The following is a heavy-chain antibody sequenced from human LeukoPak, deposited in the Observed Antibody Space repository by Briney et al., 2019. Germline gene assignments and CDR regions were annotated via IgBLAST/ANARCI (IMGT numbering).Heavy chain of an antibody. J-gene: IGHJ4*02. Sequence: PGGSLRLSCAASGFTFSDYYMSWIRQAPGKGLEWVSSISSSSSYIYYADSVKGRFTISRDNAKNSLYLQMNSLRAEDTAVYYCARDSTRQPPPDYWGQGTLVTVSS. D-gene: IGHD2-2*01. CDR3: ARDSTRQPPPDY. V-gene: IGHV3-11*06. CDR2: ISSSSSYI. CDR1: GFTFSDYY.